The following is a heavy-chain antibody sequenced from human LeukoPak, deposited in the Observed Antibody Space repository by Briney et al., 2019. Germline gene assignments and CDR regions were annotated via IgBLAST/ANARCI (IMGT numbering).Heavy chain of an antibody. CDR2: IKQDGSEK. CDR1: GFTFSSYW. Sequence: GGSLRLSCAASGFTFSSYWMSWVRQAPGKGLEWVANIKQDGSEKYYVDSVKGRFTISRDNAKNSLYLQMIGLRAEDPAVYYCARDQPDCTSPSCHYYYYGMDVWGQGTTVTVSS. D-gene: IGHD2-2*01. J-gene: IGHJ6*02. CDR3: ARDQPDCTSPSCHYYYYGMDV. V-gene: IGHV3-7*01.